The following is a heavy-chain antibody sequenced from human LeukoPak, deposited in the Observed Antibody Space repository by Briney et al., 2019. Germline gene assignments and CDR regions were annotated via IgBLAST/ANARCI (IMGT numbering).Heavy chain of an antibody. CDR2: IIPIFVTA. D-gene: IGHD2-2*02. J-gene: IGHJ4*02. V-gene: IGHV1-69*05. Sequence: GASVKVSCKASGGTFSSYAISRVRQAPGQGLEWMGGIIPIFVTANYAQKFQGRVTSTTDESTSTAYMELSSLRSEDTAVYYCARVPRPNCSSTSCYTRPAIYFDYWGQGTLVTVSS. CDR1: GGTFSSYA. CDR3: ARVPRPNCSSTSCYTRPAIYFDY.